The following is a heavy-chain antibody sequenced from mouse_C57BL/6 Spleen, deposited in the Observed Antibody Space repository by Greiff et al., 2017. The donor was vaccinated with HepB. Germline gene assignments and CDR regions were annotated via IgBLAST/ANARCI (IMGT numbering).Heavy chain of an antibody. Sequence: VQLHQSGAELVKPGASVKLSCKASGYTFTSYWMPWVHQRPGQGLEWIGEIDPSASSTNSNQQFKGKATLTVDTSASPAYMQRSSLTSEDSAVYYCARRRLRLAGFAYWGQGTLVTVSA. V-gene: IGHV1-50*01. CDR1: GYTFTSYW. CDR2: IDPSASST. J-gene: IGHJ3*01. D-gene: IGHD2-4*01. CDR3: ARRRLRLAGFAY.